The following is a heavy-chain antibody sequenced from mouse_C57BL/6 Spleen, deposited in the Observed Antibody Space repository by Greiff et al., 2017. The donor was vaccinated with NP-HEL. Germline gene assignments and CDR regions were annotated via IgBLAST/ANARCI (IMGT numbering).Heavy chain of an antibody. D-gene: IGHD4-1*01. CDR1: GYTFTSYW. CDR2: IYPSDSET. J-gene: IGHJ4*01. CDR3: ARSSNWYYYAMDY. Sequence: VQLQQSGAELVRPGSSVKLSCKASGYTFTSYWMDWVKQRPGQGLEWIGNIYPSDSETHYNQKFKDKATLTVDKSSSTAYMQLSSLTSEDSAVYYCARSSNWYYYAMDYWGQGTSVTVSS. V-gene: IGHV1-61*01.